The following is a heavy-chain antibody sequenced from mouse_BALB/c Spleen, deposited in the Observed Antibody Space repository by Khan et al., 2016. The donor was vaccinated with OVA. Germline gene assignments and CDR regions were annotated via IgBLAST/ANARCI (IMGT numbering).Heavy chain of an antibody. D-gene: IGHD1-1*01. CDR2: ITSGGSYT. V-gene: IGHV5-6-4*01. J-gene: IGHJ2*01. CDR1: GFTFSSYS. Sequence: EVELVENRGGLVKPGGSLRLSCAASGFTFSSYSMSWVRQTPEKRLEWVATITSGGSYTYYPDSVQGRFTISRDNAKNTLYLQMSSLKSEDTAIYSLTIGRNYYGSSFYFDYWGQGTTVTVSS. CDR3: TIGRNYYGSSFYFDY.